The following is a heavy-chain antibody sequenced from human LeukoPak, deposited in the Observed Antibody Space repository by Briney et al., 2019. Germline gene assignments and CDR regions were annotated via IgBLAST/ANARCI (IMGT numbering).Heavy chain of an antibody. CDR1: GFTFGDYA. Sequence: GGSLRLSCTASGFTFGDYAMSWFRQAPGKGLEWVGFIRSKAYGGTTEYAASVKGRFTISRDDSKSIAYLQMNSLKTEDTAVYYCTRVAATNIVVVVAATFDYWGQGTLVTVSS. V-gene: IGHV3-49*03. CDR2: IRSKAYGGTT. J-gene: IGHJ4*02. CDR3: TRVAATNIVVVVAATFDY. D-gene: IGHD2-15*01.